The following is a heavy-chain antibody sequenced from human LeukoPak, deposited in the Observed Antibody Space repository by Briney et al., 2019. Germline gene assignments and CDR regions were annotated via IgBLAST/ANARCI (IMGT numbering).Heavy chain of an antibody. CDR1: GFTFSSYA. CDR3: VKEGLVLRYFDWFQGSYYLDY. Sequence: GGSLRLSCSASGFTFSSYAMHWVRQAPGKGLEYVSAISSNGGSTYYADSVKGRFTISRDNSKNTLYLQMSSLRAEDTAVYYCVKEGLVLRYFDWFQGSYYLDYWGQGTLVTVSS. J-gene: IGHJ4*02. D-gene: IGHD3-9*01. V-gene: IGHV3-64D*06. CDR2: ISSNGGST.